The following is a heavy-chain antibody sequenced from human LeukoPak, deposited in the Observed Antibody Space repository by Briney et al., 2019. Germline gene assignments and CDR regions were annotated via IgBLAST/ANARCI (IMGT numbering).Heavy chain of an antibody. Sequence: PSETLSLTCTVSGGSISSGGYYWSWIRQPPGKGLEWIGYIYHSGSTYYNPSLKSRVTISVDRSKNQFSLKLSSVTAADTAVYYCATYARVAITVSAGFDYWGQGTLVTVSS. CDR1: GGSISSGGYY. D-gene: IGHD1-20*01. J-gene: IGHJ4*02. CDR3: ATYARVAITVSAGFDY. CDR2: IYHSGST. V-gene: IGHV4-30-2*01.